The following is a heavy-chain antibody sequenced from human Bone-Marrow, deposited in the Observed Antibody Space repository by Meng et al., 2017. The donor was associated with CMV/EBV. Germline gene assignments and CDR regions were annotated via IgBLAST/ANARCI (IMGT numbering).Heavy chain of an antibody. CDR2: ISYDGSNK. J-gene: IGHJ6*02. D-gene: IGHD3-22*01. Sequence: GGSLRLSCAASGFTFSSYAMHWVRQAPGKGLEWVAVISYDGSNKYYADSVKGRFTISRDNSKNTLYLQMNSLRAEDTAVYYCARDYTGVTMIVVVIPSDYYYGMGVWGQGNTVNVSS. V-gene: IGHV3-30*04. CDR1: GFTFSSYA. CDR3: ARDYTGVTMIVVVIPSDYYYGMGV.